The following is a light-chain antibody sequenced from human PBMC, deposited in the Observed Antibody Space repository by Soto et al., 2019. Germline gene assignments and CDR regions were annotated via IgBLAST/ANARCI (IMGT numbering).Light chain of an antibody. V-gene: IGKV4-1*01. CDR3: QLDNSYRA. Sequence: DIVLTQSPDSLAVSLGERATINCKSSQSVLYSSNNKNYLAWYQQKPGQAPRLLIYGASTRATGIPARFSGSGAGTEFTITTTSLQAEYFASYYRQLDNSYRAFGQGTKVEIK. CDR2: GAS. J-gene: IGKJ1*01. CDR1: QSVLYSSNNKNY.